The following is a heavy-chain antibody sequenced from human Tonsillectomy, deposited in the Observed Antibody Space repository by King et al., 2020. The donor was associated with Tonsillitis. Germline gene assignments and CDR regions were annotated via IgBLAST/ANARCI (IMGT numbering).Heavy chain of an antibody. CDR1: GFSISTSGMG. Sequence: ITLKESGPTLVKPTQTLTLTCTLSGFSISTSGMGVSWIRQPPGKAPEWLAHIYWDDDKRYNPSLESRLTITKDTSKNQVVLTMTNMDPVDTATYYCARLGVTIMFFGVVTDGGWFDPWGQGTLVTVSS. CDR2: IYWDDDK. D-gene: IGHD3-3*01. J-gene: IGHJ5*02. CDR3: ARLGVTIMFFGVVTDGGWFDP. V-gene: IGHV2-5*02.